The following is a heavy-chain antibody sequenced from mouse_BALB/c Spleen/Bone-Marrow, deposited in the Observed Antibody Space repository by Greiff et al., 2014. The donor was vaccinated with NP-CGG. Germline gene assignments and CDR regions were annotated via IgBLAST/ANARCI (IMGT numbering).Heavy chain of an antibody. CDR2: ISCYNGAT. J-gene: IGHJ4*01. D-gene: IGHD1-1*01. CDR1: DYSFTDYY. V-gene: IGHV1S34*01. Sequence: LVKTRASVKIPCKASDYSFTDYYMHWVKQTHGKSLEWIGYISCYNGATSYNQKFKGKATFTVDTSSSTAYMQFSSLTSEDSAVYYCARSEGIYYYGSSYALDYWGQGTSVTVSS. CDR3: ARSEGIYYYGSSYALDY.